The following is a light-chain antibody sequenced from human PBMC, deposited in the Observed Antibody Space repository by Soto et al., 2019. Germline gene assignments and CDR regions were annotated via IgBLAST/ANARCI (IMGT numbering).Light chain of an antibody. V-gene: IGKV1-5*03. CDR2: KAS. CDR1: QSISSW. CDR3: QQYNSYFRT. Sequence: DIQMTQSPSTLSASVGDRVTITCRASQSISSWLAWYQQKPGKAPKLLIYKASSLESGVPSRFSGSGSGTEFTLTISSLQPADFETYYCQQYNSYFRTFGQGTKVDI. J-gene: IGKJ1*01.